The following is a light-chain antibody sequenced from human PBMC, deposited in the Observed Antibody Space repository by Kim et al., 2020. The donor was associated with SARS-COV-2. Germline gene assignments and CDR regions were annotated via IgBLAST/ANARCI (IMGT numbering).Light chain of an antibody. Sequence: GLSVTISCTGTSSDVGAYKSVSCYQQHPGKAPKLMIFEVNERPSGVPDRFSGSKSGNTASLTVSGLQAEDEADYYCSSYAGTSGYVFGTGTKVTVL. V-gene: IGLV2-8*01. CDR3: SSYAGTSGYV. CDR1: SSDVGAYKS. J-gene: IGLJ1*01. CDR2: EVN.